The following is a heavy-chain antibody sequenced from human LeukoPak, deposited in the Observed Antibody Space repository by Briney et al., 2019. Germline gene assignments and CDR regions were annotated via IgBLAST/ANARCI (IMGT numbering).Heavy chain of an antibody. J-gene: IGHJ3*02. CDR2: INHSGST. CDR3: ARGCGYSYGPDAFDI. CDR1: GGSFSGYY. D-gene: IGHD5-18*01. Sequence: SETLSLTCAVYGGSFSGYYWSWIRQPPGMGLEWIGEINHSGSTNYNPSLKSRVTISVDTSKNQFSLKLSSVTAADTAVYYCARGCGYSYGPDAFDIWGQGTMVTVSS. V-gene: IGHV4-34*01.